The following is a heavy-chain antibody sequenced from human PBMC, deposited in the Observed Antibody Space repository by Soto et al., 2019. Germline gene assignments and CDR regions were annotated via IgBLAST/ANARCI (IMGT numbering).Heavy chain of an antibody. CDR2: IWYDGSNK. Sequence: QVQLVESGGGVVQPGRSLKLSCTASGFTFSSDGMHWVRQAPGKGLEWVAVIWYDGSNKYFADSVRGRFTISRDNSKKTLYLQLNSLRAEDTAVYYCARSHRSTWHLINDWGQGTLVTVSS. J-gene: IGHJ4*02. V-gene: IGHV3-33*01. CDR3: ARSHRSTWHLIND. CDR1: GFTFSSDG.